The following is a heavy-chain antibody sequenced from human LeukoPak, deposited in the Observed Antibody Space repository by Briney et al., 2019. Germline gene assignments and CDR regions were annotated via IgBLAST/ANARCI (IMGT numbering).Heavy chain of an antibody. J-gene: IGHJ6*02. D-gene: IGHD4-17*01. V-gene: IGHV1-69*13. CDR1: GGTFSSYA. CDR3: ASKGYRWDYGDYGYGMDV. CDR2: IIPIFGTA. Sequence: ASVKVSCKASGGTFSSYAISWVRQAPGQGLEWMGGIIPIFGTASYAQKFQGRVTITADESTSTAYMELSSLRSEDTAVYYCASKGYRWDYGDYGYGMDVWGQGTTVTVSS.